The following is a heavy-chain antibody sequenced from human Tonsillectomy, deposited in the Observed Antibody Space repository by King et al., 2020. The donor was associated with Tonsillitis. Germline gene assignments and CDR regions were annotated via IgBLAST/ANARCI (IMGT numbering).Heavy chain of an antibody. CDR2: MDYGGTI. CDR1: GGSIRTSDQY. J-gene: IGHJ4*02. V-gene: IGHV4-39*01. Sequence: MQLQESGPGVVKPSETLSLTCTVSGGSIRTSDQYWTWIRQPPGKGLEWIGYMDYGGTIFYNPSLKSRITISVGTSENRFSLKLSSVTAADTAVYFCARYVSGSFDYWGQGALVTVSS. D-gene: IGHD1-26*01. CDR3: ARYVSGSFDY.